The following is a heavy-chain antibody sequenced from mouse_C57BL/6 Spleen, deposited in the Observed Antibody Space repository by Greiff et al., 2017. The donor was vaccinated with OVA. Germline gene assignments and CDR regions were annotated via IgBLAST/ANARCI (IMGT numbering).Heavy chain of an antibody. J-gene: IGHJ2*01. CDR1: GFTFSSYA. V-gene: IGHV5-4*01. CDR3: ARDDDYDGVVFDY. Sequence: EVKLVESGGGLVKPGGSLKLSCAASGFTFSSYAMSWVRQTPEKRLEWVATISDGGSYTYYPDNVKGRFTISRDNAKNNLYLQMSHLKSEDTAMYYCARDDDYDGVVFDYWGQGTTLTVSS. D-gene: IGHD2-4*01. CDR2: ISDGGSYT.